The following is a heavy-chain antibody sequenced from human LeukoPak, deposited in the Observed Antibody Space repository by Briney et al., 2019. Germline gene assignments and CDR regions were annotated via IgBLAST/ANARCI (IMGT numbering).Heavy chain of an antibody. CDR2: IIPIFGTA. D-gene: IGHD6-19*01. Sequence: SVKVSCKASGGTFSSYAISWVRQAPGQGLEWMGGIIPIFGTANYAQKFQGRVTITADKSTSTAYMELSSLRSEDTAVYYCARGWEWLTPFDYWGQGTLVTVSS. CDR3: ARGWEWLTPFDY. V-gene: IGHV1-69*06. CDR1: GGTFSSYA. J-gene: IGHJ4*02.